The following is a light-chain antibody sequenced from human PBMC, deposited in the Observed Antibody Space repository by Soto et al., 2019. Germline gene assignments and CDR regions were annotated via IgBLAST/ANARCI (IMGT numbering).Light chain of an antibody. V-gene: IGKV1-39*01. CDR2: DAS. CDR3: QQSYTTPQT. J-gene: IGKJ1*01. CDR1: QGISSW. Sequence: DIHMTQSPSTLSAALGDRVTITFRASQGISSWLAWYQQKRGKAPKLLIYDASSLESGVPSRFSGSDSGTHFTLTISSLQPEDFATYYCQQSYTTPQTFGQGTKVDIK.